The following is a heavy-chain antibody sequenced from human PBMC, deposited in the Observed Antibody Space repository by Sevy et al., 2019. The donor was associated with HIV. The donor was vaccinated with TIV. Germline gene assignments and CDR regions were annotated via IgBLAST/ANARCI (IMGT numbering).Heavy chain of an antibody. CDR2: IKQDGSEK. J-gene: IGHJ3*02. CDR3: ARGNYYDSTGYYPDTFDI. D-gene: IGHD3-22*01. CDR1: GFTFSNYW. V-gene: IGHV3-7*01. Sequence: GGSLRLSCAASGFTFSNYWMSRVRQAPGKGLEWVANIKQDGSEKYYVDSVKGRFTISRDNAKNSLYLQMNSLRAEDTAVYYCARGNYYDSTGYYPDTFDIWGQGTMVTVSS.